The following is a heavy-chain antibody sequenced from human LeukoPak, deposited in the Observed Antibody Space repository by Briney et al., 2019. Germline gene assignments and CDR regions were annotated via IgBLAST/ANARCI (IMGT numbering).Heavy chain of an antibody. D-gene: IGHD1-26*01. CDR3: ARNGGGYSFDS. CDR1: GGSIRSYY. V-gene: IGHV4-59*08. CDR2: IDNSGST. Sequence: PSETLSLTCTVSGGSIRSYYWSWIRQPPGKALEGLGYIDNSGSTTCNPSLKSRVLISADTSKNQFSLKLSSVIAADTAVYYCARNGGGYSFDSWGQGTLVTVSS. J-gene: IGHJ4*02.